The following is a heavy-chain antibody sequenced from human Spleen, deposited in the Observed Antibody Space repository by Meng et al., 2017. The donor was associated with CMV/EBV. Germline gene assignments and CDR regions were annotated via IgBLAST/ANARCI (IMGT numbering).Heavy chain of an antibody. Sequence: GESLKISCAASGLTVSENYMSWVRQAPGKGLEWVSVIYIGGSTYYADSVKGRFTISRDNSKNTLYLHMNSLRPEDTAVYYCARDWAAIDAFDIWGHGTMVTVSS. CDR1: GLTVSENY. D-gene: IGHD2-21*01. J-gene: IGHJ3*02. CDR3: ARDWAAIDAFDI. CDR2: IYIGGST. V-gene: IGHV3-66*02.